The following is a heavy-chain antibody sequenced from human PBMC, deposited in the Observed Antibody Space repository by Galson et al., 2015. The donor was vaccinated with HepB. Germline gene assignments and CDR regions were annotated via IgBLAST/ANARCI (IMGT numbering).Heavy chain of an antibody. J-gene: IGHJ4*02. CDR1: GFTFRTSG. Sequence: SLRLSCAASGFTFRTSGMTWVRQAPGKGLEWVAVIGYRETYKHYADSVKGRFAISRDNAKNSVYLQMNSLGVEDTAVYYCARDASEWSRDYWGQGTLVAVS. D-gene: IGHD3-3*01. CDR3: ARDASEWSRDY. V-gene: IGHV3-21*01. CDR2: IGYRETYK.